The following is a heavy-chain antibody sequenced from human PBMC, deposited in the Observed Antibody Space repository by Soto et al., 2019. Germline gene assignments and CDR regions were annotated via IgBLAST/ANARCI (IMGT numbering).Heavy chain of an antibody. Sequence: GGSLRLSCAASGFTFSSYSMNWVRQAPGKGLEWVSSISSSSSYIYYADSVKGRFTISRDNAKNSLYLQMNSLRAEDTAVYYCARDRSGSTGTTVGWFDPWGQGTLVTVS. CDR1: GFTFSSYS. CDR3: ARDRSGSTGTTVGWFDP. CDR2: ISSSSSYI. J-gene: IGHJ5*02. D-gene: IGHD1-1*01. V-gene: IGHV3-21*01.